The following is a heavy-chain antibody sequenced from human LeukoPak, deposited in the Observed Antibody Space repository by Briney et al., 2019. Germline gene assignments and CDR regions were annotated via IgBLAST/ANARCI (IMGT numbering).Heavy chain of an antibody. CDR2: INPNSGGT. Sequence: ASVKVSCKASGYTFTGYYMHWVRQAPGQGLEWMGWINPNSGGTNYAQKFQGRVTMTRDTSISTAYMELSRLRSDDTAVCHCARDSPAAGQGNWFDPWGQGTLVTVS. V-gene: IGHV1-2*02. D-gene: IGHD6-13*01. CDR3: ARDSPAAGQGNWFDP. J-gene: IGHJ5*02. CDR1: GYTFTGYY.